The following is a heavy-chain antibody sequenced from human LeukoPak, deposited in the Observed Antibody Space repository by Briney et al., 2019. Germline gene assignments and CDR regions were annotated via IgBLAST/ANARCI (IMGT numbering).Heavy chain of an antibody. CDR3: AKPATSILIYFDS. V-gene: IGHV3-49*03. CDR2: IRSKTYGGTT. Sequence: GGSLRLSCTASGFTFADYLMSWFRQAPGKGLEWVGFIRSKTYGGTTEYAASVKGRFTISRDDSKRIAYLQMNSLETEDTAVYYCAKPATSILIYFDSWGQGILVTVSS. D-gene: IGHD2-2*01. J-gene: IGHJ4*02. CDR1: GFTFADYL.